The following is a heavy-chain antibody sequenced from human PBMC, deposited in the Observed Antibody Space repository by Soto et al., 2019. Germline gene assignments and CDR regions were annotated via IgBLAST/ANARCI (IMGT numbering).Heavy chain of an antibody. Sequence: EVQLVESGGGLIQPGGSLRLSCAASGFTVSRDYMSWVRQAPGKGLEWVSVIYTGGSTYYADSVKGRFTFSRDNSKNTLYLQMNSLRAEDTAAYYCARAYGGNPALFDPWGQGTLVTVSS. J-gene: IGHJ5*02. V-gene: IGHV3-53*01. CDR3: ARAYGGNPALFDP. CDR1: GFTVSRDY. CDR2: IYTGGST. D-gene: IGHD4-17*01.